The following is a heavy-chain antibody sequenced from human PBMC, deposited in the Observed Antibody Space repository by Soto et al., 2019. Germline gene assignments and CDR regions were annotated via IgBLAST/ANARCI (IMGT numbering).Heavy chain of an antibody. J-gene: IGHJ5*02. D-gene: IGHD4-17*01. CDR1: GFTFSSYG. CDR2: ISYDGSNK. Sequence: QVQLVESGGGVVQPGRSLRLSCAASGFTFSSYGMHWVRQAPGKGLEWVAVISYDGSNKYYADSVKGRFTISRDNSKNTLYLQMNSLRAEDTAVYYCAKEGYGGNWFDPWGQGTLVTVSS. V-gene: IGHV3-30*18. CDR3: AKEGYGGNWFDP.